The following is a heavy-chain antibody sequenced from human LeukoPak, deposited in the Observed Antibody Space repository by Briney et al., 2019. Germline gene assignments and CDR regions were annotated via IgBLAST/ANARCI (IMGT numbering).Heavy chain of an antibody. V-gene: IGHV3-7*05. CDR3: TTFYTRLTDY. J-gene: IGHJ4*02. Sequence: GGSLRLSCAASGFTFNSYWISWVRQAPGRGLEWLANINQDGSEKYYVDSVKGRFTISRDNAKNSLYLQMNSLRAEDTAVYCCTTFYTRLTDYWGQGTLVTVSS. CDR2: INQDGSEK. D-gene: IGHD2/OR15-2a*01. CDR1: GFTFNSYW.